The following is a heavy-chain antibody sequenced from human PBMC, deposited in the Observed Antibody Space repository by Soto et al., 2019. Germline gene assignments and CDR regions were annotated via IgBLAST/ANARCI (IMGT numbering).Heavy chain of an antibody. V-gene: IGHV4-34*01. D-gene: IGHD5-18*01. CDR2: INHSGST. CDR3: ASFYSFYSYGSGYWFDP. Sequence: SETLSLTCAVYGGSFSCYYWSWVRQPPGKGLEWIGEINHSGSTNYNPSLKSRVTISVDTSKNQFSLKLSSVTAADTAVYYCASFYSFYSYGSGYWFDPWGQGTLVTVSS. CDR1: GGSFSCYY. J-gene: IGHJ5*02.